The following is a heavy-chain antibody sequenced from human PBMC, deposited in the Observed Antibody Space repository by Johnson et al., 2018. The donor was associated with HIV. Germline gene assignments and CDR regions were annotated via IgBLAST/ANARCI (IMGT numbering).Heavy chain of an antibody. D-gene: IGHD6-6*01. V-gene: IGHV3-66*01. CDR1: GFTVSSNY. CDR2: IYSGGST. J-gene: IGHJ3*02. Sequence: VQLVESGGGVVQPGRSLRLSCAASGFTVSSNYMSWVRQAPGKGLEWVSVIYSGGSTYYADSVQGRFTISRDNSKNTLYLQMNSLRAEDTAVYYCARDRHSSSFDAFDIWGQGTMVTVSS. CDR3: ARDRHSSSFDAFDI.